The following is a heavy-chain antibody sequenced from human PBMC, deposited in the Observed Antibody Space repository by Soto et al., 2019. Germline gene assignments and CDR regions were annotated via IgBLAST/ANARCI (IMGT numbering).Heavy chain of an antibody. D-gene: IGHD6-13*01. CDR1: GYTFTGYY. CDR2: INPNSGGT. J-gene: IGHJ6*02. CDR3: AREGVWEQQLALLSYGMDV. Sequence: QVQLVQSGAEVKKPGASVKVSCKASGYTFTGYYMHWVRQAPGQGLEWMGWINPNSGGTNYAQKFQGRVTMTRDTSISTAYMKLSRLRSDDTAVYYCAREGVWEQQLALLSYGMDVWGQGTTVTVSS. V-gene: IGHV1-2*02.